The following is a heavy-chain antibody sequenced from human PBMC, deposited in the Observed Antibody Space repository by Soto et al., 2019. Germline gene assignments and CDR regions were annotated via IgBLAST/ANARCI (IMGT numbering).Heavy chain of an antibody. CDR3: ARDGAP. CDR1: GFTFSSYA. V-gene: IGHV3-30-3*01. CDR2: ISYDGSNK. J-gene: IGHJ5*02. Sequence: GGSLRLSCAASGFTFSSYAMHWVRQAPGKGLEWVAVISYDGSNKYYADSVKGRFTISRDNSKNTLYLQMNSLRAEDTAVYYCARDGAPWGQGTLVTVPQ. D-gene: IGHD3-16*01.